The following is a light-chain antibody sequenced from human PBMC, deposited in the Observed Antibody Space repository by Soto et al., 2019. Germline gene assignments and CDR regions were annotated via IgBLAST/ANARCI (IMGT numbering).Light chain of an antibody. J-gene: IGKJ5*01. Sequence: EIVLPQSPGSLSLSRGERGILSRRASQSLSSNYIAWYQQRPGQTHRLLIYGASNRATCIPDRFSGSVSGTEFTLTIGRLQSEDFAVYYGQQYRKWPTITFCQWTRVEIK. CDR1: QSLSSN. V-gene: IGKV3D-15*01. CDR3: QQYRKWPTIT. CDR2: GAS.